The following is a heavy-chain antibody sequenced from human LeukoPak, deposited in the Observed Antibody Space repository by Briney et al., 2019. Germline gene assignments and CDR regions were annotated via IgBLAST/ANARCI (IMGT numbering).Heavy chain of an antibody. D-gene: IGHD6-19*01. V-gene: IGHV1-46*03. J-gene: IGHJ4*02. CDR2: INPSGGST. CDR1: GYTFTSYY. Sequence: ASVEVSCKASGYTFTSYYMHWVRQAPGQGLEWMGIINPSGGSTSYAQKFQGRVTMTRDTSTSTVYMELSSLRSEDTAVYYCARSRIAVAGPPSSWGQGTLVTVSS. CDR3: ARSRIAVAGPPSS.